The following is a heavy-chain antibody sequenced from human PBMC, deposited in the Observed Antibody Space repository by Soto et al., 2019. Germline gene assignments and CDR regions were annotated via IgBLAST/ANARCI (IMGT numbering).Heavy chain of an antibody. CDR2: INHSGST. D-gene: IGHD3-16*01. J-gene: IGHJ4*02. V-gene: IGHV4-34*01. Sequence: PSETLSLTCAVYGGSFRGYYWSWIRQPPGKGLEWIGEINHSGSTNYNPSLKSRVTISVDTSKNQFSLKLSSVTAADTAVYYCARVFRFPVRTRPPYFDYWGQGTPVTV. CDR1: GGSFRGYY. CDR3: ARVFRFPVRTRPPYFDY.